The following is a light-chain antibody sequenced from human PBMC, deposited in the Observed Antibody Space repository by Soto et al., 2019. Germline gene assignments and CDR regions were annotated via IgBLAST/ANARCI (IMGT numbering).Light chain of an antibody. J-gene: IGKJ1*01. CDR2: KAS. CDR1: QTISSG. V-gene: IGKV1-5*03. Sequence: DIQITQSPSTLSRSVGDRVTITCRASQTISSGLAWYQQKPGKAPKLLIYKASTLKSGVPSRFSGSGSGTEFTLTISSLQPDDFATYYCQQYNSYLWTFGQGTKVDI. CDR3: QQYNSYLWT.